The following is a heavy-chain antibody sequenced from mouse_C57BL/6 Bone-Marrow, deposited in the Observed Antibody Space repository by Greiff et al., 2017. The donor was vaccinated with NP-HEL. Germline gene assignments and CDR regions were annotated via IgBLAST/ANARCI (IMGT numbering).Heavy chain of an antibody. D-gene: IGHD1-3*01. V-gene: IGHV5-12*01. CDR1: GFTFSDYY. CDR3: ARLGKWDYAMDY. Sequence: EVQLVESGGGLVQPGGSLKLSCAASGFTFSDYYMYWVRQTPEKRLEWVAYISNGGGSPYYPDTVKGRFTISRDNAKNPLYLQMSRLKSEDTAMYYCARLGKWDYAMDYWGQGTSVTVSS. CDR2: ISNGGGSP. J-gene: IGHJ4*01.